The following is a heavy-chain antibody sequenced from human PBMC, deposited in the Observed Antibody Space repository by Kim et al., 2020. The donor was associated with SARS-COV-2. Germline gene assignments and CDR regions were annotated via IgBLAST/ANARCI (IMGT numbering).Heavy chain of an antibody. J-gene: IGHJ3*02. D-gene: IGHD3-10*01. V-gene: IGHV3-30*07. CDR3: ARGGSGSGSYYFDAFDI. Sequence: VNGRFTISRDNSKNTLYLQMNSLRAEDTAVYYCARGGSGSGSYYFDAFDIWGQGTMVTVSS.